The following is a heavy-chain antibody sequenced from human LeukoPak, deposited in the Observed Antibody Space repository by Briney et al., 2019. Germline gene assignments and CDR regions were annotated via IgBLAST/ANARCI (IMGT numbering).Heavy chain of an antibody. J-gene: IGHJ6*02. D-gene: IGHD2/OR15-2a*01. CDR3: ARVAFYYYYYYGMDV. CDR1: GVSVSSGSYY. CDR2: IYYSGST. Sequence: PSETLSLTCTVSGVSVSSGSYYWSWLRQPPGKGLEWIGYIYYSGSTNYNPSLKSRVTISVDTSKNQFSLKLSSVTAADTAVYYCARVAFYYYYYYGMDVWGQGTTVTVSS. V-gene: IGHV4-61*01.